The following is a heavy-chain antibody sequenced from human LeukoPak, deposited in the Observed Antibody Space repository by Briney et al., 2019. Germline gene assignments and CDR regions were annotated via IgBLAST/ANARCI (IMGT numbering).Heavy chain of an antibody. Sequence: SETLSPTCTVSGGSISSGGYYWSWIRQHPGRGLEWIAYIYYSGSTYYNPSLKSRVTISVDTSKNQFSLKLSSVTAADTAVYYCASPHSYYFDYWGQGTLVTVSS. V-gene: IGHV4-31*03. D-gene: IGHD5-18*01. CDR1: GGSISSGGYY. CDR2: IYYSGST. CDR3: ASPHSYYFDY. J-gene: IGHJ4*02.